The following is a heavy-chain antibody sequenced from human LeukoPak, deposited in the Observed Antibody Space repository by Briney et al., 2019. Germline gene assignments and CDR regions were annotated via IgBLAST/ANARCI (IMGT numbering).Heavy chain of an antibody. CDR3: ARVRSTTGNLDYYYYMDV. D-gene: IGHD1-1*01. CDR1: GYTFTSYG. V-gene: IGHV1-18*01. Sequence: ASVKVSCKASGYTFTSYGISWVRQAPGQGLEWMGWISAYNGNTNYAQKLQGRVTMTTDTSTSTACMELRSLRSDDTAVYYCARVRSTTGNLDYYYYMDVWGKGTTVTVSS. J-gene: IGHJ6*03. CDR2: ISAYNGNT.